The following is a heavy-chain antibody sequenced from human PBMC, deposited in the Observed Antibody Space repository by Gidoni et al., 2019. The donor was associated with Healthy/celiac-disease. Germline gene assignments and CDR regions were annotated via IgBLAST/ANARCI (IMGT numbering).Heavy chain of an antibody. Sequence: EVQLVESGGGLVKPGGSLRLSCAASGFTFSNAWMSWVRQAPGKGLEWVGRIKSKTDGGTTDYAAPVKGRFTISRDDSKNTLYLQMNSLKTEDTAVYYCTTQPVGWLGAFDIWGQGTMVTVSS. CDR1: GFTFSNAW. V-gene: IGHV3-15*01. D-gene: IGHD3-3*01. CDR2: IKSKTDGGTT. J-gene: IGHJ3*02. CDR3: TTQPVGWLGAFDI.